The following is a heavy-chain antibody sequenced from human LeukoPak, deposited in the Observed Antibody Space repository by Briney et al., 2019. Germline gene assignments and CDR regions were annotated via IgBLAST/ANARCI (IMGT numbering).Heavy chain of an antibody. V-gene: IGHV1-2*02. D-gene: IGHD3-10*01. J-gene: IGHJ3*02. CDR3: ARGVGLLWFGDHAFDI. CDR2: INPNSGGT. CDR1: GYTFTSYA. Sequence: ASVKVSCKASGYTFTSYAMHWVRQAPGQGLEWMGWINPNSGGTNYAQKFQGRVTMTRDTSISTAYMELSRLRSDDTAVYYCARGVGLLWFGDHAFDIWGQGTTVTVSS.